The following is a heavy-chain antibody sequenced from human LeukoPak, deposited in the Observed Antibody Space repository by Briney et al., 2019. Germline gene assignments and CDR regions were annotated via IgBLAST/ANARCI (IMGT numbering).Heavy chain of an antibody. Sequence: GGSLRLSCAASGFTFSSYEMNWVRQASGKGLEWVSYISSSGSTIYYADSVKGRFTISRDNAKNSLYLQMNSLRAEDTAVYYCARVRGLLRFDYWGQGTLVTVSS. CDR1: GFTFSSYE. J-gene: IGHJ4*02. D-gene: IGHD3-22*01. CDR3: ARVRGLLRFDY. V-gene: IGHV3-48*03. CDR2: ISSSGSTI.